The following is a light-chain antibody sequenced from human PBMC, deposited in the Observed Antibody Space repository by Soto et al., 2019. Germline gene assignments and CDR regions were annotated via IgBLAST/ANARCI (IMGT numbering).Light chain of an antibody. Sequence: QSALTQPASVSGSPGQSITISCTGTSSDVGSDYLVSWYQQHPGTAPKLIIYEGTKRPSGVSDRFSGSRSDNTASLTISGLQTEDEGDYFCCSYGDFRTSWVFGGGTKLTVL. CDR1: SSDVGSDYL. J-gene: IGLJ3*02. V-gene: IGLV2-23*01. CDR3: CSYGDFRTSWV. CDR2: EGT.